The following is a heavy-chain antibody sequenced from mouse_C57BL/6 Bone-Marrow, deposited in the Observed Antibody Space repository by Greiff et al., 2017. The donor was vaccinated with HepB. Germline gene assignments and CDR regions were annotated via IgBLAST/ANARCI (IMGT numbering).Heavy chain of an antibody. CDR3: ARDRTVVANYAMDY. CDR1: GFTFSSYA. J-gene: IGHJ4*01. D-gene: IGHD1-1*01. CDR2: ISDGGSYT. Sequence: EVQLVESGGGLVKPGGSLKLSCAASGFTFSSYAMSWVRQTPEKRLEWVATISDGGSYTYYPDNVKGRFTISRDNAKNNLYLQMSHLKSEDTAMYYCARDRTVVANYAMDYWGQGTSVTVSS. V-gene: IGHV5-4*01.